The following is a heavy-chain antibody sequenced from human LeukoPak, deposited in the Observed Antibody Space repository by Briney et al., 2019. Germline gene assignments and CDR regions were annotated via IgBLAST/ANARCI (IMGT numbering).Heavy chain of an antibody. CDR2: LNQDADRE. D-gene: IGHD1-14*01. J-gene: IGHJ4*02. Sequence: GGSLRLSCAASGFNFRAYWMSWARQAPGKGLEWVASLNQDADREYYVDCVKGRFTISRDNAKNSLYLQMDSLRVEDTAVYYCARATTASARDHWGQGTLVTVSS. V-gene: IGHV3-7*01. CDR1: GFNFRAYW. CDR3: ARATTASARDH.